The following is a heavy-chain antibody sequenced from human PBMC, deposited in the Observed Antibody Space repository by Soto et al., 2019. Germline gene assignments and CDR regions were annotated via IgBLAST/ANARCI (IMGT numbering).Heavy chain of an antibody. J-gene: IGHJ4*02. Sequence: PGGSLRLSCAASGFTFSSYAMSWVRQAPGKGLEWVSAISGSGGSTYYADSVKGRFTISRDNSKNTLYLQMNSLRAEDTAVYYCAKVGEDIVVVPAAKSPYYFDYWGQGTLVTVSS. CDR3: AKVGEDIVVVPAAKSPYYFDY. CDR2: ISGSGGST. CDR1: GFTFSSYA. V-gene: IGHV3-23*01. D-gene: IGHD2-2*01.